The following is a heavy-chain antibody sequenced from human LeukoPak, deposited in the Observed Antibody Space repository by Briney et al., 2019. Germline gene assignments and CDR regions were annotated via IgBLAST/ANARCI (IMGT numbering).Heavy chain of an antibody. CDR1: GFTISSYW. V-gene: IGHV4-39*01. D-gene: IGHD3-3*01. CDR2: IYYNGRT. Sequence: GSLRLSCAASGFTISSYWMNWVRQPPGKGLEWIGNIYYNGRTYYSPSLKSRGTISVDTSNNQFSLKLSSVTAADTAVYYCARITDRTIFGEIMHGFDIWGQGTPVTVSS. CDR3: ARITDRTIFGEIMHGFDI. J-gene: IGHJ3*02.